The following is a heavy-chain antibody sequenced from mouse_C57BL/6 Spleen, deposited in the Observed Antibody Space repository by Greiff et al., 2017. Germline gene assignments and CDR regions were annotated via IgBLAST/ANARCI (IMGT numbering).Heavy chain of an antibody. V-gene: IGHV1-22*01. CDR2: INPNNGGT. CDR1: GYTFTDYN. Sequence: VQLQQSGPELVKPGASVQMSCKASGYTFTDYNMHWVKQSHGKSLEWIGYINPNNGGTSYNQKFKGKATLTVNKSSSTAYMELRSLTTEDSAVYYCARIAGTPYYAMDYWGQGTSVTVSS. J-gene: IGHJ4*01. CDR3: ARIAGTPYYAMDY. D-gene: IGHD4-1*01.